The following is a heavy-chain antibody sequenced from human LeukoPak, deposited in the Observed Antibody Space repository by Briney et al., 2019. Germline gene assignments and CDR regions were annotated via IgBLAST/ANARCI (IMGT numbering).Heavy chain of an antibody. V-gene: IGHV4-59*08. CDR1: GDSVTSSY. J-gene: IGHJ4*02. CDR2: VSSDGTT. D-gene: IGHD2-15*01. CDR3: ARLDCLIEGCYNH. Sequence: SETLSLTCSVSGDSVTSSYWNWIRQPPGKGLEWIGYVSSDGTTNYNPSLRSRLIMSVDTAKNDISRNLTSVTAADTAIYYCARLDCLIEGCYNHWGRGTLVTVSS.